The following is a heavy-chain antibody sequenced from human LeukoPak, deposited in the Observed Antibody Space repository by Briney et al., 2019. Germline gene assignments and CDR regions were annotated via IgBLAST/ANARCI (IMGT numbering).Heavy chain of an antibody. CDR3: ARVTAVAGTEFDY. V-gene: IGHV1-2*02. CDR1: GYTFTSFD. Sequence: ASVKVSCKASGYTFTSFDINWVRQATGQGLEWMGWINPNSGGTNYAQKFRGRVTMTRDTSISTAYMGLSRLRSDDTAVYYCARVTAVAGTEFDYWGQGTLVTVSS. J-gene: IGHJ4*02. D-gene: IGHD6-19*01. CDR2: INPNSGGT.